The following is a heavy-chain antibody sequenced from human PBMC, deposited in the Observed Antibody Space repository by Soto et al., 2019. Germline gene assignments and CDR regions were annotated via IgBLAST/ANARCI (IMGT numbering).Heavy chain of an antibody. Sequence: SETLSLTCTVSGGSISSYYWSWIRQPPGKGLEWIGYIYYSGSTNYNPSLKSRVTISVDTSKNQFSLKLSSVTAADTAVYYCARFYSSPWLSQFDYWGQGTLVTVSS. CDR2: IYYSGST. CDR3: ARFYSSPWLSQFDY. J-gene: IGHJ4*02. CDR1: GGSISSYY. D-gene: IGHD3-9*01. V-gene: IGHV4-59*01.